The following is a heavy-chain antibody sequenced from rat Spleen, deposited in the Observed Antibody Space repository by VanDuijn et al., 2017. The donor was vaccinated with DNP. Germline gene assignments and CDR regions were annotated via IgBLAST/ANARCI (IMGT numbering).Heavy chain of an antibody. D-gene: IGHD1-7*01. CDR2: IGSTGDNT. CDR3: ARHLILWVDY. V-gene: IGHV5-25*01. CDR1: RFTFSDYY. Sequence: EVQLVESGGGLVQPGRSLKLSCAASRFTFSDYYMAWIRQAPGKGLEWVASIGSTGDNTYYSDSVKGRFSLSRDNAKSTLYLQVNSLRSEDTATYYCARHLILWVDYWGQGVMVTVSS. J-gene: IGHJ2*01.